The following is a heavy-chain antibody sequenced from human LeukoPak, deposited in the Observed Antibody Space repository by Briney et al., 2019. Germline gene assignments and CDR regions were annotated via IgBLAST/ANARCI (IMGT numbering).Heavy chain of an antibody. CDR1: GFTFSSYS. CDR3: ARGYSSSPGANHFNYYYMDV. Sequence: PGGSLRLSCVASGFTFSSYSMTWVRLAPGKGLEWVSYISSSSRTIYYADSVKGRFTISRDNAENSLYLQMNNLRAEDTAVYYCARGYSSSPGANHFNYYYMDVWGKGTTVTVSS. J-gene: IGHJ6*03. CDR2: ISSSSRTI. V-gene: IGHV3-48*04. D-gene: IGHD6-6*01.